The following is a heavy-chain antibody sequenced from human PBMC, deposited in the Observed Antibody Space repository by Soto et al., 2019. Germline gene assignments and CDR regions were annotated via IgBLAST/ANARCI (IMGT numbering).Heavy chain of an antibody. Sequence: ASVKVSCKVSGYTLTELSMHWVRQAPGEGLEWMGGFDPEDGETIYAQKFQGRVTMTEGTSTDTAYMELSSLRSEDTAVYYCATVTGGIDYWGQGTLVTVSS. D-gene: IGHD3-16*01. CDR2: FDPEDGET. V-gene: IGHV1-24*01. J-gene: IGHJ4*02. CDR3: ATVTGGIDY. CDR1: GYTLTELS.